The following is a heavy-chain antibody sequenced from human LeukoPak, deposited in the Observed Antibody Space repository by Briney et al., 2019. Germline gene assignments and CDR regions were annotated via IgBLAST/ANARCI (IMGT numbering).Heavy chain of an antibody. J-gene: IGHJ4*02. Sequence: PGGSLRLSCAASGFTLSSYSMNWVRQAPGKGLEWVSSISSSSSYIYYADSVKGRFTISRDNAKNSLYLQMNSLRAEDTAVYYCAREGLRYFDWLLSYWGQGTLVTVSS. CDR3: AREGLRYFDWLLSY. V-gene: IGHV3-21*01. CDR2: ISSSSSYI. CDR1: GFTLSSYS. D-gene: IGHD3-9*01.